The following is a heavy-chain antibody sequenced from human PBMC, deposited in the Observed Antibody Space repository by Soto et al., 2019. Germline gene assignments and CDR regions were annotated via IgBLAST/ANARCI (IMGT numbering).Heavy chain of an antibody. J-gene: IGHJ6*02. V-gene: IGHV5-51*03. CDR3: ARIPPSTTSYYDHNFGMDV. D-gene: IGHD2-2*01. Sequence: TGKSLKISCKGSGYSFPSDWIGWVRQRPGKGLEWMGSIYPADSDTRYSPAYQVQVTISADKSIRTAYLQWSSLKASDTATYYCARIPPSTTSYYDHNFGMDVWGQGTTVTVSS. CDR2: IYPADSDT. CDR1: GYSFPSDW.